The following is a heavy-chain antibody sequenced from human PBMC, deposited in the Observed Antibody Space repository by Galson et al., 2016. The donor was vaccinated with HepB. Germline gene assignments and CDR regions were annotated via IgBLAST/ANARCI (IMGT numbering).Heavy chain of an antibody. V-gene: IGHV3-23*01. J-gene: IGHJ4*02. CDR2: ISGSGSGT. Sequence: SLRLSCAASGFIFSSYAMSWVRQAPGKGLEWVSGISGSGSGTYYADSVKGRFTISRDNSKNTLYLQMNSLRAEDTAVYYCVSYSSSSEGPFDYWGQGTLVTVSS. D-gene: IGHD6-6*01. CDR3: VSYSSSSEGPFDY. CDR1: GFIFSSYA.